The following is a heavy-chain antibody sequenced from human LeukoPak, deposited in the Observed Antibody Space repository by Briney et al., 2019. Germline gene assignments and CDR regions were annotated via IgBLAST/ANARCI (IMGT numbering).Heavy chain of an antibody. CDR1: GFTFSSYS. CDR3: ASGSNWNVFDY. V-gene: IGHV3-21*01. D-gene: IGHD1-20*01. J-gene: IGHJ4*02. CDR2: ISSSSSYI. Sequence: GGSLRLSCAASGFTFSSYSMNWVRQAPGKGLEWVSSISSSSSYIYYADSVKGRFTISRDNAKNSLYLQMNSLRAEDTAVYYCASGSNWNVFDYWGKGTLVTVSS.